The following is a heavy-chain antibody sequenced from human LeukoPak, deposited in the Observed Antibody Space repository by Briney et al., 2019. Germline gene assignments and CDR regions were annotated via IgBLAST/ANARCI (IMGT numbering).Heavy chain of an antibody. Sequence: PGGSLRLSCAASGFTVISNYMSWVRQAPGKGLEWVSVIYSGGSTYYADSVKGRFTISRDNSKNTLYLQMNSLRAEDTAVYYCARGGGGYYDSSGYYPDYFDYWGQGTLVTVSS. J-gene: IGHJ4*02. CDR1: GFTVISNY. D-gene: IGHD3-22*01. CDR3: ARGGGGYYDSSGYYPDYFDY. CDR2: IYSGGST. V-gene: IGHV3-53*01.